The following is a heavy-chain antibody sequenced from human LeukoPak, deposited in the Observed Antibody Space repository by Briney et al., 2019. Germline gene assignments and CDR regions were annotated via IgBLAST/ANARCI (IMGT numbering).Heavy chain of an antibody. V-gene: IGHV4-59*08. Sequence: SETLSLTYTVSGASISSYYWSWIRQPPGKGQERIGKIHYSGSTNYNPSLKSRVTISVDTSKNQFSLKLSSVTAADTAVYYCARRAGSGWSINWFDPWGQGTLITVSS. D-gene: IGHD6-19*01. CDR2: IHYSGST. CDR3: ARRAGSGWSINWFDP. J-gene: IGHJ5*02. CDR1: GASISSYY.